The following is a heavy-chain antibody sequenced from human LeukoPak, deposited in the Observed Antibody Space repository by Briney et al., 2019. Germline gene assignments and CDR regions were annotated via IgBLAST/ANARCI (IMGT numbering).Heavy chain of an antibody. CDR3: AKDDEYYDSSGYYYEWFDP. CDR1: GFAFSSYA. V-gene: IGHV3-23*01. J-gene: IGHJ5*02. CDR2: ISGSGGST. Sequence: GGSLRLSCAASGFAFSSYAMSWVRQAPGKGLEWVSAISGSGGSTYYADSVKGRFTISRDNSKNTLYLQMNSLRAEDTAVYYCAKDDEYYDSSGYYYEWFDPWGQGTLVTVSS. D-gene: IGHD3-22*01.